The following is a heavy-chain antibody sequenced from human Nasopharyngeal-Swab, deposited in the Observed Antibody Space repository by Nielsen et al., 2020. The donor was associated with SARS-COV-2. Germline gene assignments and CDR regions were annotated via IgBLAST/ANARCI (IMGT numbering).Heavy chain of an antibody. J-gene: IGHJ4*02. CDR2: ISSSSSYT. V-gene: IGHV3-21*01. CDR1: GFTFSSYW. Sequence: GGSLRLSCAASGFTFSSYWMSWVRQAPGKGPEWVSSISSSSSYTYYADSVKGRFTISRDNAKNSLYLQMNSLRAEDTAVYYCAGAPKQVWSRDYFDTWGQGMLVTVSS. CDR3: AGAPKQVWSRDYFDT. D-gene: IGHD5-18*01.